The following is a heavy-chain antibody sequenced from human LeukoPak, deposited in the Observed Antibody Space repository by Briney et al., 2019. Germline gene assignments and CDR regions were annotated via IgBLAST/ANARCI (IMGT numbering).Heavy chain of an antibody. D-gene: IGHD2-15*01. Sequence: GGSLRLSCAASGFTFSSYSMNWVRQAPGKGLEWVSSISSNSNYIYYADSVKGRFTISRDNAESSLYLQMNSLRAEDTAVYYCARVGYCSGGSCYSGLYYFDYWGQGTLVTVSS. CDR3: ARVGYCSGGSCYSGLYYFDY. CDR1: GFTFSSYS. V-gene: IGHV3-21*01. J-gene: IGHJ4*02. CDR2: ISSNSNYI.